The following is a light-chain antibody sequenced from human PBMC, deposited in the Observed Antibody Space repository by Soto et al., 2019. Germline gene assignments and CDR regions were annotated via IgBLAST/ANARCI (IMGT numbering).Light chain of an antibody. J-gene: IGKJ2*01. Sequence: DIQMTQSPSSLSASVGDRVTISCRASQSISDYLHWYQQRPGQAPKLLIYAASNLQSGVPSRFSGSESGKDFTLTISNLQPADFATFYCQQTYRFPYTCGQGTKVDI. CDR3: QQTYRFPYT. V-gene: IGKV1-39*01. CDR2: AAS. CDR1: QSISDY.